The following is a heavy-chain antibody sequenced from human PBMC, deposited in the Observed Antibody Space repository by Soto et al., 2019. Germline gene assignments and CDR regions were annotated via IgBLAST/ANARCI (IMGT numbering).Heavy chain of an antibody. V-gene: IGHV1-46*01. D-gene: IGHD2-15*01. CDR1: GYSFSNFY. J-gene: IGHJ6*02. CDR3: ARGAVVVPNGLIAGMDV. Sequence: GASVKVSCKPSGYSFSNFYVHWVRQAPGQGLEWMGIIDPSSGTTSYTQKFQERVTMTKDTSMSTVYMELSRLRSEDTAVYYCARGAVVVPNGLIAGMDVWGRGTTVTVS. CDR2: IDPSSGTT.